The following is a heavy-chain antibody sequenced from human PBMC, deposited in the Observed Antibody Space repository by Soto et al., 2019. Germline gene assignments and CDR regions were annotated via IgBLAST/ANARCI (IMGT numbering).Heavy chain of an antibody. V-gene: IGHV4-34*01. D-gene: IGHD2-15*01. CDR2: INHSGST. CDR3: ARRLGYCSGGSCYSPGNWFDP. J-gene: IGHJ5*02. CDR1: GGSFSGYY. Sequence: QVQLQQWGAGLLKPSETLSLTCAVYGGSFSGYYWSWIRQPPGKGLEWLGEINHSGSTNYNPSLKSRVTLSVDTSKNQFSLKLSSVTAADTAVYYCARRLGYCSGGSCYSPGNWFDPWGQGPLVTVSS.